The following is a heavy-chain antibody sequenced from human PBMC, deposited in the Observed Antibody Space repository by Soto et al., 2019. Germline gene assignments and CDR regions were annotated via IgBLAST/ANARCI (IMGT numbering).Heavy chain of an antibody. Sequence: GGSLRLSCAASGFTFSSYAMSWVRQAPGKGLEWVSAISGSGGSTYYADSVKGRFTISRDNSKNTLYLQMNSLRAEDTAVYYCAKDLVESAGYSSSWLLGWFDPWGQGTLVTVSS. CDR3: AKDLVESAGYSSSWLLGWFDP. CDR1: GFTFSSYA. D-gene: IGHD6-13*01. J-gene: IGHJ5*02. V-gene: IGHV3-23*01. CDR2: ISGSGGST.